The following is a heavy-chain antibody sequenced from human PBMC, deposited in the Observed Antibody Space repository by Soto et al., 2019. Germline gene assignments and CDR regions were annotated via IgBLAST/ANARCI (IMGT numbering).Heavy chain of an antibody. Sequence: EVQLVESVGGLVQPGGSLRLSCAASGFTLSSYWMSWVRPAPGKGLEWVANIKQDGSEKYYVDSVKGRFTIARDNAENSLYLQMNSLRAEDTAVYYCARRERYYSGYYYYYGMDVWGQGTTVTVS. CDR1: GFTLSSYW. CDR3: ARRERYYSGYYYYYGMDV. CDR2: IKQDGSEK. J-gene: IGHJ6*02. D-gene: IGHD1-26*01. V-gene: IGHV3-7*05.